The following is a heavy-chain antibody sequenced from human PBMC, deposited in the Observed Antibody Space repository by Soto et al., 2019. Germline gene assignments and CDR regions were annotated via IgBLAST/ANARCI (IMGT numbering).Heavy chain of an antibody. J-gene: IGHJ4*02. V-gene: IGHV3-48*03. CDR2: ISSSGNTV. D-gene: IGHD2-2*01. CDR3: VRYCSSTLCNGVATRTFDY. CDR1: RFTFSTYE. Sequence: GSLRLSCAASRFTFSTYEMIWVRQAPGKGLEWVSYISSSGNTVYYADSVKGRFTISRDNTRNSLYLQMNSLRDEDTALYYCVRYCSSTLCNGVATRTFDYWGQGTLVTVSS.